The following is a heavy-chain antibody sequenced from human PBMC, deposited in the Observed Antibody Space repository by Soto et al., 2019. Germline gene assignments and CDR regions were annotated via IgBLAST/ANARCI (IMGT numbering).Heavy chain of an antibody. CDR2: IKEDGTET. J-gene: IGHJ4*02. CDR3: ARVTTPRPYDS. CDR1: GFTFSNYW. D-gene: IGHD6-6*01. Sequence: EVQLVESGGGLVQPGGSLRLSCAGSGFTFSNYWMGWVRQAPGKGLEWVANIKEDGTETYYVDSVKGRFTISRDNTENSLFLQMNRLSAEDTAVYYCARVTTPRPYDSWGQGNLVTVSS. V-gene: IGHV3-7*04.